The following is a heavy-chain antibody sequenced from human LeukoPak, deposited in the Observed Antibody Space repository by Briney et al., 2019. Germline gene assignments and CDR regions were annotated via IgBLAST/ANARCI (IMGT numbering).Heavy chain of an antibody. CDR3: ARHRGGYGDYGPLRAFDI. Sequence: SETLSLTCTVSGGSISIYYWSWIRQPPGKGLEWIGYIYYSGSTNYNPSLKSRVTISVDTSKNQFSLKLSSVTAADTAVYYCARHRGGYGDYGPLRAFDIWGQGTMVTVSS. V-gene: IGHV4-59*08. CDR1: GGSISIYY. CDR2: IYYSGST. J-gene: IGHJ3*02. D-gene: IGHD4-17*01.